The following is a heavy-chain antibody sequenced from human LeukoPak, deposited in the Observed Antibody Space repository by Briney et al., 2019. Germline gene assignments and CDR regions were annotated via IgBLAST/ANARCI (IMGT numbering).Heavy chain of an antibody. CDR3: GIRDTSAYYVF. J-gene: IGHJ4*02. D-gene: IGHD3-22*01. Sequence: PGGSLRLSCAASGFTFRSYVMHWVRQAPGKGLEWVAAISYEDGSNKYYADSVKGRFTISRDNSKNALYLQMNGLRAEDTAVYYCGIRDTSAYYVFWGQGTLVTVSS. CDR1: GFTFRSYV. V-gene: IGHV3-30-3*01. CDR2: ISYEDGSNK.